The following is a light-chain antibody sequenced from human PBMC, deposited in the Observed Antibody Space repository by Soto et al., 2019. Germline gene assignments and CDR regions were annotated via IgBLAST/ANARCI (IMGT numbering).Light chain of an antibody. CDR2: GAS. J-gene: IGKJ4*01. Sequence: EIVLTQSPGTLSLSPGERATLSCRASQRVSSNYLAWYQQKPGQAPRLLIYGASSRATGIPDRFSGIGSGTDFTLTISRLEPEDFAVYYCQQYASSPFTFGGGTKVEIK. CDR3: QQYASSPFT. V-gene: IGKV3-20*01. CDR1: QRVSSNY.